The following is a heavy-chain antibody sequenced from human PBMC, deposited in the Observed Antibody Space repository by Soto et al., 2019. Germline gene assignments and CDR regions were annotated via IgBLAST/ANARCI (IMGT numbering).Heavy chain of an antibody. Sequence: EVQLVESGGDLVQPGGSLRLSCAASGFTFSDFWMSWVRQAPGKGLVWVANIKHDGSEKYYVDSVEGRFTISRDNTKDSLYLQMISLRAEDTAVYYCARGGSWGPDFWGQGTLVTVSA. CDR2: IKHDGSEK. V-gene: IGHV3-7*01. D-gene: IGHD2-15*01. CDR1: GFTFSDFW. J-gene: IGHJ4*02. CDR3: ARGGSWGPDF.